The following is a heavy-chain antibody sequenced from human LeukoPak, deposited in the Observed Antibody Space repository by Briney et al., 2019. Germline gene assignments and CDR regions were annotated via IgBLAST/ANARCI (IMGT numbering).Heavy chain of an antibody. CDR2: ISSSSSYI. V-gene: IGHV3-21*01. Sequence: KTGGSLRLSCAASGFTFSSYSMTWVRQAPGKGLEWVSSISSSSSYIYYADSVKGRFTISRDNAKNSLYLQMNSLRAEDTAVYYCARAPYYYDSRSGIFDYRGQGTLVTVSS. D-gene: IGHD3-22*01. J-gene: IGHJ4*02. CDR3: ARAPYYYDSRSGIFDY. CDR1: GFTFSSYS.